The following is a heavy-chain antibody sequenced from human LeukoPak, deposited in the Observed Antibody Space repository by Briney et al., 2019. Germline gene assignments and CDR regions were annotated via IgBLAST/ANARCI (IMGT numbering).Heavy chain of an antibody. CDR1: GGSISSGGYS. J-gene: IGHJ4*02. CDR3: ARGPPPGNWNEVPFDC. V-gene: IGHV4-30-4*07. CDR2: IYYSGST. Sequence: PSETLSLTCAVSGGSISSGGYSWSWIRQPPGKGLEGIGYIYYSGSTYYNPSLKSRVTISVDTSKNQFSLKLSSVTAADTAVYYCARGPPPGNWNEVPFDCWGQGTLVTVSS. D-gene: IGHD1-1*01.